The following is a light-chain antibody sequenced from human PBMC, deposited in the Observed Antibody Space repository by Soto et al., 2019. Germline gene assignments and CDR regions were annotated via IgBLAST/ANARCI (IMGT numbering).Light chain of an antibody. CDR1: SSDVGGYNY. Sequence: QSALTQPPSASGSPGQSVTISCTGTSSDVGGYNYVSWYQQHPGKAPKLIISEVSKRPSGVPDRFSGSKSGNTASLAISGLQSEDEADYYCAAWDDSLNGWVFGGGTQLTVL. CDR3: AAWDDSLNGWV. CDR2: EVS. V-gene: IGLV2-8*01. J-gene: IGLJ3*02.